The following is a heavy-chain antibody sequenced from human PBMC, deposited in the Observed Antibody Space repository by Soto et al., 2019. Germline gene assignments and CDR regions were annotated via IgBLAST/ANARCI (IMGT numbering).Heavy chain of an antibody. CDR3: AGEATGSWYT. D-gene: IGHD6-13*01. V-gene: IGHV6-1*01. Sequence: QVQLQQSGPGVVKPSQTPSLTCAISGDSVSSDNAAWDWIRQSPSRGLEWLGRTYYRSKWYHEYGLSVKSRITINPDTSKNQFSLQLNSVTPEDTAVYYCAGEATGSWYTWGQGTLVTVSS. CDR2: TYYRSKWYH. CDR1: GDSVSSDNAA. J-gene: IGHJ4*02.